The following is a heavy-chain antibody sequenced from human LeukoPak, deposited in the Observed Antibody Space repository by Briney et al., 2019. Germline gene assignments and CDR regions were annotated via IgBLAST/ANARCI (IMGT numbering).Heavy chain of an antibody. J-gene: IGHJ4*02. CDR3: ARDAYTYGMVFDY. D-gene: IGHD5-18*01. CDR2: ISNNGGTI. Sequence: GGSLRLSCAASGFTFSGYEMNWVRQAPGKGLELVSYISNNGGTISYADSVKGRFTISRDNAKNSLFLQMNSLRAEDTAVYYCARDAYTYGMVFDYWGQGTLVTVSS. CDR1: GFTFSGYE. V-gene: IGHV3-48*03.